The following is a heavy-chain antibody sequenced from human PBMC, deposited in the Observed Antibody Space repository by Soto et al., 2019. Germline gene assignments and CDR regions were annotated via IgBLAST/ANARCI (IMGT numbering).Heavy chain of an antibody. CDR3: ASAVRGSGSYRGASGY. V-gene: IGHV1-8*01. CDR1: GYTFTSYD. CDR2: MNPNSGNT. D-gene: IGHD3-10*01. Sequence: ASVKVSCKASGYTFTSYDINWVRQATGQGLEWMGWMNPNSGNTGYAQKFQGRVTMTRNTSISTAYMELSSLRSEDTAVYYCASAVRGSGSYRGASGYWGQGTLVTVSS. J-gene: IGHJ4*02.